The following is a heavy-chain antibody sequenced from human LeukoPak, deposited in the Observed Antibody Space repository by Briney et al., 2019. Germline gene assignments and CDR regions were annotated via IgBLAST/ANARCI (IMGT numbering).Heavy chain of an antibody. V-gene: IGHV1-8*01. J-gene: IGHJ4*02. CDR2: MNPNSGNT. CDR1: GYTFTSYD. CDR3: AREGYYDSSGHPGGEDY. D-gene: IGHD3-22*01. Sequence: ASVKVSCKASGYTFTSYDINWVRQATGQGLEWMGWMNPNSGNTGYAQKFQGRVTMTRNTSISTAYMELSNLRSEDTAVYYCAREGYYDSSGHPGGEDYWGQGTLVTVSS.